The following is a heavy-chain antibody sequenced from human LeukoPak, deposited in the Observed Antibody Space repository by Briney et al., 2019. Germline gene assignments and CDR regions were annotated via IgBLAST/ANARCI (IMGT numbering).Heavy chain of an antibody. V-gene: IGHV3-23*01. CDR1: GFAFNNYV. Sequence: GGSLRLSCAASGFAFNNYVMTWVRQAPGKGLEWVSSISDGGGSTYYTDSVKGRFTISRDNSKNTLYLQMNSLRAEDTALYYCAKDSTVSGSYYGMDVWGQGTTVTVSS. CDR2: ISDGGGST. J-gene: IGHJ6*02. D-gene: IGHD3-10*01. CDR3: AKDSTVSGSYYGMDV.